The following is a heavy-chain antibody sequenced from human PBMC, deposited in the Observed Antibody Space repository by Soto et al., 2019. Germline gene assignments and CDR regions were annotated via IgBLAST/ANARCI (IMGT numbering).Heavy chain of an antibody. V-gene: IGHV1-69*13. CDR3: ASTSWGYDYYYGMDV. J-gene: IGHJ6*02. CDR2: IIPIFGTA. D-gene: IGHD3-16*01. CDR1: GGTFSSYA. Sequence: ASVKVSCKASGGTFSSYAISWVRQAPGQGLEWMGGIIPIFGTANYAQKFQGRVTITADESTSTAYMELSSLRSEDTAVYYCASTSWGYDYYYGMDVWGQGTTVTVSS.